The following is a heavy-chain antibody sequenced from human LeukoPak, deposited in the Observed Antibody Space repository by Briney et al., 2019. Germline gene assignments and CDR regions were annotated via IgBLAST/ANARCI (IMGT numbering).Heavy chain of an antibody. CDR2: INPSGGST. D-gene: IGHD3-3*01. CDR1: GYTFTSYY. V-gene: IGHV1-46*01. J-gene: IGHJ4*02. CDR3: ARGGVTIFGVVLH. Sequence: ASVKVSCKASGYTFTSYYMHWGRQAPGQGLEWMGIINPSGGSTSYAQKFQGRVTMTRDTSTSTVYMELSSLRSEDTAVYYCARGGVTIFGVVLHWGQGTLVTVSP.